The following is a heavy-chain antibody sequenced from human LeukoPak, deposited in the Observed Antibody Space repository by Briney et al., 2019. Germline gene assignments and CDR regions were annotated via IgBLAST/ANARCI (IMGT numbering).Heavy chain of an antibody. D-gene: IGHD2-15*01. CDR3: ARESYCSGGSCYSGRAFDI. CDR1: GFTFSTYW. Sequence: GALLLSCAASGFTFSTYWMHWVRQDPGKGLVWVSRIKTDGSNTYYADSVKGRFTISRDNAKNTLYLQMNSLRAGDTAVYYCARESYCSGGSCYSGRAFDIWGQGTMVTVSS. J-gene: IGHJ3*02. V-gene: IGHV3-74*01. CDR2: IKTDGSNT.